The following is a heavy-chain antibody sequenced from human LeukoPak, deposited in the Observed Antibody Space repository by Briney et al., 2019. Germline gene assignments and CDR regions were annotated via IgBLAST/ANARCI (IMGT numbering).Heavy chain of an antibody. Sequence: ASVKVSCKASGYTFTSYYMHWVRQAPGQGLEWMGWINPNSGGTNYAQKFQGRVTMTSDTSISTAYMDLSRLRSDDTAVYYCARGDYAESLDYWGQGTLVTVSS. CDR3: ARGDYAESLDY. CDR2: INPNSGGT. CDR1: GYTFTSYY. V-gene: IGHV1-2*02. D-gene: IGHD4-17*01. J-gene: IGHJ4*02.